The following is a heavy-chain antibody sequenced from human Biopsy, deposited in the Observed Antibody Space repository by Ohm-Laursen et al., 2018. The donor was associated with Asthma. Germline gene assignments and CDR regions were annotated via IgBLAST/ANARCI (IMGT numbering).Heavy chain of an antibody. CDR2: IMTFFGTT. CDR1: GGTIRNFA. J-gene: IGHJ6*02. D-gene: IGHD6-19*01. Sequence: SVKVSCKAPGGTIRNFAISWVRQAPGQGLEWLGGIMTFFGTTTYAQTFQGRVTITADESTSTAYMEVTSLRSEDPAIYYCARCQVGYSSGWSLLLKKIYYSGMDVWGQGTTVIVSS. V-gene: IGHV1-69*13. CDR3: ARCQVGYSSGWSLLLKKIYYSGMDV.